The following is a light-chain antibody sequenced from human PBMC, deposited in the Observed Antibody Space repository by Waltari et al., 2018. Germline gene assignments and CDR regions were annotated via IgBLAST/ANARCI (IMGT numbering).Light chain of an antibody. CDR2: KAS. V-gene: IGKV1-5*03. CDR3: QQYSGSFSWA. Sequence: DIQMTKSPSTLSESVGYRVTITWRAIQSISRWLAWYQQKLGKAPNLLIYKASLLESGVPSRFSGSGSGTEFTLTISNLQPDDFATYYCQQYSGSFSWAFGQGTKVEIK. CDR1: QSISRW. J-gene: IGKJ1*01.